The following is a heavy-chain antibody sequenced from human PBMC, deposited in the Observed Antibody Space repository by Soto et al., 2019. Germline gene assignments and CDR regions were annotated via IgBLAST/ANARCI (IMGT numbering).Heavy chain of an antibody. CDR3: AKGSSAVRLGELSPFYFDY. V-gene: IGHV3-23*01. J-gene: IGHJ4*02. Sequence: PGGSLRLSCAASGFTFSSYAMSWVRQAPGKGLEWISAISGSGGSTYYADSVKGRFTISRDNSKNTLYLQMNSLRAEDTAVYYCAKGSSAVRLGELSPFYFDYWGQGTLVTGSS. CDR1: GFTFSSYA. D-gene: IGHD3-16*02. CDR2: ISGSGGST.